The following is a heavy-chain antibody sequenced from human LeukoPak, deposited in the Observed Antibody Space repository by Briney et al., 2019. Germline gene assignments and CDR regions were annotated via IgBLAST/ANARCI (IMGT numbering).Heavy chain of an antibody. CDR3: ARSIGHFDS. CDR2: VNTDGTNT. Sequence: GGSLRLSCVASGFTFSSYWMHWVRQASGKGLVWVSRVNTDGTNTIYADSVKGRFTISRDNAKNTLYLQMSSLRADDTAVYYCARSIGHFDSWGQGTLVTVSS. J-gene: IGHJ4*02. CDR1: GFTFSSYW. V-gene: IGHV3-74*01. D-gene: IGHD2-21*01.